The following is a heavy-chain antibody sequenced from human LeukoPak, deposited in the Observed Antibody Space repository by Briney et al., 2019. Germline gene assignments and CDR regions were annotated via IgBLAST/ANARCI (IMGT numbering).Heavy chain of an antibody. V-gene: IGHV2-5*02. J-gene: IGHJ4*02. CDR3: AHRSADYGGNSGYYFDY. D-gene: IGHD4-23*01. CDR1: GFSLSTSGVG. CDR2: IYWDDDK. Sequence: SGPTLVNPTQTLTLTCTFSGFSLSTSGVGVGWIRQPPGKALEWLALIYWDDDKRYSPSLKTRLTITKDTSKNQVALTMTNMDPVDTATYYCAHRSADYGGNSGYYFDYWGQGTLVTVSS.